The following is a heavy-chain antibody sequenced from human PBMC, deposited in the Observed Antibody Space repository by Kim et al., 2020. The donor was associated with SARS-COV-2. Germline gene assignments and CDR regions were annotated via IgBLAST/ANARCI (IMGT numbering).Heavy chain of an antibody. J-gene: IGHJ3*02. V-gene: IGHV3-23*01. CDR1: GFTFSNHA. Sequence: GGSLRLSCVASGFTFSNHAMSWVRQAPGKGLEWVSFIFGSGGNTYYADSVKGRFTISKDNSNNTLYLQMNRLSAEDTATYYCAKDRAAMVRGVITGGGAFDIWGKGTMDTVS. D-gene: IGHD3-10*01. CDR2: IFGSGGNT. CDR3: AKDRAAMVRGVITGGGAFDI.